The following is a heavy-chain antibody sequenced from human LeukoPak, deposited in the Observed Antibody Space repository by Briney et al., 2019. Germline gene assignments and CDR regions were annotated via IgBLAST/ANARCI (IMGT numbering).Heavy chain of an antibody. CDR1: GGSISSSSYY. J-gene: IGHJ4*02. V-gene: IGHV4-39*01. CDR3: ARRWAYTFDY. CDR2: GYYRGNT. D-gene: IGHD1-26*01. Sequence: PSETLSLTCTVSGGSISSSSYYWGWIRQPPGKGLEWIGSGYYRGNTYYNPSLKSRVTISVDTSNNQFSLKLSSVTAADTALFYCARRWAYTFDYWGQGTLVTVSS.